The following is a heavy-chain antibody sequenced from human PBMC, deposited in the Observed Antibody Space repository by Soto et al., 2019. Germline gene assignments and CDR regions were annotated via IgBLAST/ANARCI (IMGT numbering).Heavy chain of an antibody. D-gene: IGHD3-10*01. J-gene: IGHJ6*02. Sequence: LRLSCAASGFTFSSYGMHWVRQAPGKGLEWVAVIWYDGSNKYYADSVKGRFTISRDNSKNTLYLQMNSLRAEDTAVYYCARDKQGFGELFYYYYYYGMDVWGQGTTVTVSS. CDR1: GFTFSSYG. CDR2: IWYDGSNK. CDR3: ARDKQGFGELFYYYYYYGMDV. V-gene: IGHV3-33*01.